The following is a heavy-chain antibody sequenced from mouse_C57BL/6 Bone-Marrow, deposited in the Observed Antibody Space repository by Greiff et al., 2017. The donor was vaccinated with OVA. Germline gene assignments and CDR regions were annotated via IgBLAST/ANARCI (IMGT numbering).Heavy chain of an antibody. Sequence: EVQRVESGGGLVKPGGSLKLSCAASGFTFSDYGMHWVRQAPETGLEWVAYIISGSSTIYYADTVKGRFTISRDNAKNTLFLQMTSLRSEDTAMYYCARRDYGSSYDAMDYWGQGTSVTVSS. CDR3: ARRDYGSSYDAMDY. CDR1: GFTFSDYG. J-gene: IGHJ4*01. CDR2: IISGSSTI. V-gene: IGHV5-17*01. D-gene: IGHD1-1*01.